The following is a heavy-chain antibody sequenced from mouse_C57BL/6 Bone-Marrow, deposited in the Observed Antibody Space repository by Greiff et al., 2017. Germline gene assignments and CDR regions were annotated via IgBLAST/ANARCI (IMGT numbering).Heavy chain of an antibody. CDR1: GYTFTSYW. J-gene: IGHJ1*03. CDR3: ARDGYGSSSFDV. Sequence: VQLQQPGAELVKPGASVKLSCKASGYTFTSYWMQWVKQRPGQGLEWIGEIDPSDSYTNYNQKFKGKATLTVDPSSRTAYMQLSSLTSEDSAVYYWARDGYGSSSFDVWGTGTTVTVSS. D-gene: IGHD1-1*01. V-gene: IGHV1-50*01. CDR2: IDPSDSYT.